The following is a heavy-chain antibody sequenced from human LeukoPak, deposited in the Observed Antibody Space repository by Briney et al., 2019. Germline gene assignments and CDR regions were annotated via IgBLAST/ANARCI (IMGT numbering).Heavy chain of an antibody. CDR3: VRDCSTPCSIFSDY. Sequence: ASVKVSCKASGYTFISFGFSWVRQAPGQGLEWMGWISGYNGSTKYAQNLKGRVTMTTDTSTSTAYMELRSLRSDDTAIYYCVRDCSTPCSIFSDYWGQGTLVTVSS. D-gene: IGHD2-2*01. J-gene: IGHJ4*02. V-gene: IGHV1-18*01. CDR2: ISGYNGST. CDR1: GYTFISFG.